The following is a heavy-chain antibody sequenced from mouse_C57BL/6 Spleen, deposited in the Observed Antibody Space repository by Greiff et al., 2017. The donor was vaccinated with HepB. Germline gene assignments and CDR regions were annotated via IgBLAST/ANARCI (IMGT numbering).Heavy chain of an antibody. CDR1: EYEFPSHD. CDR3: ARKGGDRGYFDV. J-gene: IGHJ1*03. V-gene: IGHV5-2*01. CDR2: INSDGGST. Sequence: EVQRVESGGGLVQPGESLKLSCESNEYEFPSHDMSWVRKTPEKRLELVAAINSDGGSTYYPDTMERRFIISRDNTKTTQYLQRSRLRSEDTALYYCARKGGDRGYFDVWGTGTTVTVSS.